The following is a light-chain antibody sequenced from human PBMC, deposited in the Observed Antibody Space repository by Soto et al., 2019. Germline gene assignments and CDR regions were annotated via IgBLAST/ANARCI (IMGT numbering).Light chain of an antibody. CDR1: QSIRSW. CDR2: DAS. CDR3: QQYDSFSKT. V-gene: IGKV1-5*01. Sequence: DIQMTQSPSTLSASVGDRVTITCRASQSIRSWLAWYQQKPGKAPQLLIYDASNLESGVPSRFSGSGSETEFTLTISSLQPDEFATYYCQQYDSFSKTFGRGTKVDIK. J-gene: IGKJ1*01.